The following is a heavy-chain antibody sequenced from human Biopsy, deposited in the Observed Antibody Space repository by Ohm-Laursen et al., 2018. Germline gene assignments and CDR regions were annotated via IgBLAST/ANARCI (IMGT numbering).Heavy chain of an antibody. J-gene: IGHJ6*02. Sequence: TLSLTCAVYGGSFSGYYWSWIRQPPGKGLEWIGEINHRGSTNYNPSLKSRVTISVDTSKNQFSLKLRSVTDADTAVYYCARAVDYYDPYYYYGLDVWGQGTTVTVSS. D-gene: IGHD3-16*01. CDR3: ARAVDYYDPYYYYGLDV. CDR1: GGSFSGYY. CDR2: INHRGST. V-gene: IGHV4-34*01.